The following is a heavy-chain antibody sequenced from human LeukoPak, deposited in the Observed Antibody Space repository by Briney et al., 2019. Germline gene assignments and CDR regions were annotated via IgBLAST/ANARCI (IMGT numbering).Heavy chain of an antibody. CDR3: ARAPYLLRYFDWLLSPYYFDY. Sequence: SETLSLTCTVSGGSISSSSYYWGWIRQPPGKGLEWIGSIYYSWSTYYNPSLKSRVTITVDTSKNQFSLKLRSVTAADTAVYYCARAPYLLRYFDWLLSPYYFDYWGQGTLVTVSS. CDR2: IYYSWST. D-gene: IGHD3-9*01. J-gene: IGHJ4*02. V-gene: IGHV4-39*01. CDR1: GGSISSSSYY.